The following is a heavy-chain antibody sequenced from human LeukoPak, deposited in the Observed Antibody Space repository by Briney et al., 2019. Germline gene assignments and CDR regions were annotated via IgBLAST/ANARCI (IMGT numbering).Heavy chain of an antibody. J-gene: IGHJ6*02. CDR2: INHRGST. CDR1: GGSFSGHY. V-gene: IGHV4-34*01. CDR3: ARDRYSNSFYYYYAMDV. Sequence: PSETLSLTCAVFGGSFSGHYWSWIRQPPGKGLGWIGEINHRGSTTYNPSLKSRVTISVDTSKSQFSLKLTSLTAADTAVYYCARDRYSNSFYYYYAMDVWGQGTTVTVSS. D-gene: IGHD4-11*01.